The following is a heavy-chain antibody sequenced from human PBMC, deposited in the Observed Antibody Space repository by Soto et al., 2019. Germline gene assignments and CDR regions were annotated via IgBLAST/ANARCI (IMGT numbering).Heavy chain of an antibody. CDR2: INSDGSNT. V-gene: IGHV3-74*01. CDR1: GFTFSSYW. CDR3: AQHFDH. Sequence: GASLKLSSAAPGFTFSSYWMHWVRQAPGKGLVWVSRINSDGSNTGYADSVKGRFTISRDNAKNTLYLQMNGLRAEDTAESYCAQHFDHWGEGT. J-gene: IGHJ4*02.